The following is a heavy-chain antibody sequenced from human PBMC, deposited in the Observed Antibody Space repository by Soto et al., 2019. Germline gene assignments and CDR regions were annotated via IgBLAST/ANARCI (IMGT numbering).Heavy chain of an antibody. D-gene: IGHD2-21*02. V-gene: IGHV3-7*03. CDR2: IPQDGVDG. CDR3: ARVPLNLRPHDSFYGWDV. J-gene: IGHJ6*02. Sequence: GGSLRLSCEVSGFIFSMYSMSWVRQTPGKGLEWVAKIPQDGVDGHYADAVKGRFTISRDNGKNSLYLQMNNLRAEDTAVYYCARVPLNLRPHDSFYGWDVGGGGATVTFS. CDR1: GFIFSMYS.